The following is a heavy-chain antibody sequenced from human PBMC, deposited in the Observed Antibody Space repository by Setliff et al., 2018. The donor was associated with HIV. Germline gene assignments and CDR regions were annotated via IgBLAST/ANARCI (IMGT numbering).Heavy chain of an antibody. D-gene: IGHD3-3*01. CDR3: ARVADRNYDFWSAYEY. V-gene: IGHV1-2*02. CDR1: ADIFNAYY. Sequence: ASVKVSCKASADIFNAYYIHWVRQAPGQGLEWMGWITPNGDDTNYPQKFEGRVTLTRDTSIATAYMELRSLTSDDTAVYYCARVADRNYDFWSAYEYWGQGTLVNVSS. J-gene: IGHJ4*02. CDR2: ITPNGDDT.